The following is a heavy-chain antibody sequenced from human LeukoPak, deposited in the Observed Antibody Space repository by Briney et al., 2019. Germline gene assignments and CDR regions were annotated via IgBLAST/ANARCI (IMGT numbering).Heavy chain of an antibody. V-gene: IGHV4-34*01. D-gene: IGHD3-3*01. CDR1: GGSFTKHQ. CDR3: ARSFPSITIFGVVKSPYFDY. J-gene: IGHJ4*02. Sequence: SETLSLTCAVYGGSFTKHQWSWIRQPPGKGLEWIGAINDGGSTNYNPSLKSRVTISVDTSKNQFSLRLSSMTAADTAVYYCARSFPSITIFGVVKSPYFDYWGQGTLVTVSS. CDR2: INDGGST.